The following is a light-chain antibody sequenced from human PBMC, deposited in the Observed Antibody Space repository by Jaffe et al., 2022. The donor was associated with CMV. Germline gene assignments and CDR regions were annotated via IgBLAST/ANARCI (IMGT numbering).Light chain of an antibody. CDR1: SSNIGAGYD. CDR3: QSFDSSLRGVV. Sequence: QSVLTQPPSVSGAPGQSVTISCTGSSSNIGAGYDVHWYQQLPGTAPKLLIYGNNNRPSGVPDRVSGSRSGTSASLAITGLQAEDEADYHCQSFDSSLRGVVFGGGTKLTVL. J-gene: IGLJ2*01. V-gene: IGLV1-40*01. CDR2: GNN.